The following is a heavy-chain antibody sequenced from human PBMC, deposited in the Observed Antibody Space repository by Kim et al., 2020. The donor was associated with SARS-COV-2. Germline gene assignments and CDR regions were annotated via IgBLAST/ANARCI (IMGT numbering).Heavy chain of an antibody. J-gene: IGHJ6*02. V-gene: IGHV3-48*02. Sequence: GGSLRLSCAASGFTFSSYSMNWVRQAPGKGLEWVSYISSSSSTIYYADSVKGRFTISRDNAKNSLYLQMNSLRDEDTAVYYCARDLTTVAGTFRSTYYYGMDGWVQGTTVTVSS. CDR2: ISSSSSTI. CDR1: GFTFSSYS. D-gene: IGHD6-19*01. CDR3: ARDLTTVAGTFRSTYYYGMDG.